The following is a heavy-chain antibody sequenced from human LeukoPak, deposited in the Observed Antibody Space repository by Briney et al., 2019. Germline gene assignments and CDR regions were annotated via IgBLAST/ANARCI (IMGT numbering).Heavy chain of an antibody. Sequence: SETVSLTCTVSGGSISSGGYYWSWIRQHPGKGLEWIGSIYYSGSTYYNPSLKSRVTISVETSKNQFSLKLSSVTAADTAVYYCVRAYSGSYLIYFQHWGQSTL. CDR1: GGSISSGGYY. D-gene: IGHD1-26*01. CDR3: VRAYSGSYLIYFQH. J-gene: IGHJ1*01. V-gene: IGHV4-61*08. CDR2: IYYSGST.